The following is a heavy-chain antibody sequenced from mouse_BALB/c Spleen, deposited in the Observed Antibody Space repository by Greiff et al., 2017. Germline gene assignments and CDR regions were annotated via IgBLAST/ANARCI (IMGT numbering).Heavy chain of an antibody. CDR3: ARWGYDYHYFDY. D-gene: IGHD2-4*01. J-gene: IGHJ2*01. Sequence: EVKLVESGGGLVRPGGSRKLSCAASGFTFSSFGMPWVRQAPERGLEWVAYISSGSSTIYYADTVKGRFTISRDNPKNTLFLQMTSLRSEDTAMYYCARWGYDYHYFDYWGQGTTLTVSS. CDR2: ISSGSSTI. V-gene: IGHV5-17*02. CDR1: GFTFSSFG.